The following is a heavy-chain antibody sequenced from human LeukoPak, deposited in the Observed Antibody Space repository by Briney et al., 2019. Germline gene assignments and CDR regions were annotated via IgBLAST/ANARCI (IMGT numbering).Heavy chain of an antibody. CDR1: GGSFSGYY. V-gene: IGHV4-34*01. Sequence: PSETLSLTCAVYGGSFSGYYWSWIRQPPGKGLEWIGEINHSGSTNYNPSLKSRVTISVDTSKNQFSLKLSSVTAADTAVYYCASSANYYDSSGYYFDYWGQGTLVTVSS. D-gene: IGHD3-22*01. CDR2: INHSGST. CDR3: ASSANYYDSSGYYFDY. J-gene: IGHJ4*02.